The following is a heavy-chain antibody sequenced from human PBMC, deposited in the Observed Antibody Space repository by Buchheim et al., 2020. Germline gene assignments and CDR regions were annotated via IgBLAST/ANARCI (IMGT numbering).Heavy chain of an antibody. CDR3: ARGRRLYCSGGSCLYYYYYGMDV. CDR1: GFTFSSYW. J-gene: IGHJ6*02. Sequence: VQLVESGGGVVQPGRSLRLSCAASGFTFSSYWMSWVRQAPGKGLEWVANIKQDGSEKYYVDSVKGRFTISRDNAKNSLYLQMNSLRAEDTAVYYCARGRRLYCSGGSCLYYYYYGMDVWGQGTT. D-gene: IGHD2-15*01. V-gene: IGHV3-7*01. CDR2: IKQDGSEK.